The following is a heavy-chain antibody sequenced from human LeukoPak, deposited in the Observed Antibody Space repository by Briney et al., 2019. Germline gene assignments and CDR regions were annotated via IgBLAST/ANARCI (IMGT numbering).Heavy chain of an antibody. CDR2: INSDGSSP. V-gene: IGHV3-74*01. D-gene: IGHD3-22*01. CDR1: GFTFSSYW. J-gene: IGHJ4*02. CDR3: ARDRPYDSIGDPIDY. Sequence: GGSLRLSCTASGFTFSSYWMQWVRQAPGKGLVWVSRINSDGSSPSYADSVKGRFTISRDNAKNSLYLQMNTLRAEDTAVYYCARDRPYDSIGDPIDYWGQGTLVTVSS.